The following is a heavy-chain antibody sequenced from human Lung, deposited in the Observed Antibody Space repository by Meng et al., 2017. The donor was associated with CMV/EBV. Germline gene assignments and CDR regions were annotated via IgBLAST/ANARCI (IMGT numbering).Heavy chain of an antibody. CDR3: ARLSDFWSGYPDLFAY. Sequence: SETLSLXCTVSGGSISSSSYYWGWIRQPPGKGLEWIGSIYYSGSTYYNPSLKSRVTISVDTSKNQFSLKLSSVTAADTAVYYCARLSDFWSGYPDLFAYWGQGTLVTVSS. CDR2: IYYSGST. J-gene: IGHJ4*02. CDR1: GGSISSSSYY. D-gene: IGHD3-3*01. V-gene: IGHV4-39*07.